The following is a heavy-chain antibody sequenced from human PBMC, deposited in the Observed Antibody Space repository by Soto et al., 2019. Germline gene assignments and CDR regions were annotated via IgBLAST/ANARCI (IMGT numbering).Heavy chain of an antibody. D-gene: IGHD3-3*01. CDR2: INHSGST. Sequence: SETLSLTCAVYGGSFSGYYWSWIRQPPGKWLEWIGEINHSGSTNYNPSLKSRVTISVDTSKNQFSLKLSSVTAADTAVYYCARERGLRFLEWLPLNYFDYWGQGXLVTVSS. V-gene: IGHV4-34*01. J-gene: IGHJ4*02. CDR3: ARERGLRFLEWLPLNYFDY. CDR1: GGSFSGYY.